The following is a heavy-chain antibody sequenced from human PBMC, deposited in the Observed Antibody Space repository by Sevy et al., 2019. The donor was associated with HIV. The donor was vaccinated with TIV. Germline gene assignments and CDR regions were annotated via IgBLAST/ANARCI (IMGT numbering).Heavy chain of an antibody. V-gene: IGHV3-15*05. Sequence: GGSLRLSCAGSGFTFNHAWMTWVRQAPGKGLEWVGRIKSKTAGGTTDYSAPVKGRFTISRDDSETTMYLQMNSLKTEDTAVYYCTNEVYGDLSYGMDVWGQGTTVTVSS. J-gene: IGHJ6*02. CDR2: IKSKTAGGTT. CDR3: TNEVYGDLSYGMDV. CDR1: GFTFNHAW. D-gene: IGHD4-17*01.